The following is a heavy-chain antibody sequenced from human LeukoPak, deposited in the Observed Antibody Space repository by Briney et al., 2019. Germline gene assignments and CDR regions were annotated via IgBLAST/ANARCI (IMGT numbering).Heavy chain of an antibody. Sequence: GGSLRLSCEASGFTFSAYGMHWVRQAPGKGLEWVATIWYDGNKKYYADSVKGRFIISRDNSENTLYLQMNSLRAEDTAVYYCARDMGGSGSQPDYWGQGTLVTVSS. CDR1: GFTFSAYG. CDR3: ARDMGGSGSQPDY. V-gene: IGHV3-33*01. D-gene: IGHD3-10*01. J-gene: IGHJ4*02. CDR2: IWYDGNKK.